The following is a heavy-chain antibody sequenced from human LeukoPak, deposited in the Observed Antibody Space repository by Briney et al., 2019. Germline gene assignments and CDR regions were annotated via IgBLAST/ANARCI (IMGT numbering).Heavy chain of an antibody. CDR2: IYSGGST. CDR3: ARTFVSGDGYKVGYFDY. J-gene: IGHJ4*02. CDR1: GFXVSSNY. Sequence: PGGSLRLSCAASGFXVSSNYMSWVRQAPGKGLEWVSDIYSGGSTYCADSVKGRFTISRDNSKNTLFLQMNSLRAEDTAIYYCARTFVSGDGYKVGYFDYWGQGTLVTVSS. D-gene: IGHD5-24*01. V-gene: IGHV3-66*01.